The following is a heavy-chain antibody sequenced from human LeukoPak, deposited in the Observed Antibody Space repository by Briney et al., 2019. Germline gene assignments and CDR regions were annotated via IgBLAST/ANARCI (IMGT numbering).Heavy chain of an antibody. Sequence: GASVKVSCKASGYTFTGYYMHWVRQAPGQGLEWMGWINPNSGGTNYAQNFQGRVTMTRDTSISTAYMELSRLRSDDTAVYYCARGRDGYNSDNDYWGQGTLVTVSS. J-gene: IGHJ4*02. V-gene: IGHV1-2*02. CDR2: INPNSGGT. CDR3: ARGRDGYNSDNDY. D-gene: IGHD5-24*01. CDR1: GYTFTGYY.